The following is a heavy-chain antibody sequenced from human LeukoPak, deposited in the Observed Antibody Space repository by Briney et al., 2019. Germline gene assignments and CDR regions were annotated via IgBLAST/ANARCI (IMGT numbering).Heavy chain of an antibody. V-gene: IGHV3-30*04. D-gene: IGHD6-6*01. Sequence: GSLRLSCAASGFIFSDHAMHWVRQAPDKGLEWVSATSKDGSKKYYADSVKGRFTISRDNSKNTLDLQINTLRPEDTAVYFCAREEKGLAIDYWGQGTLVTVSS. J-gene: IGHJ4*02. CDR2: TSKDGSKK. CDR3: AREEKGLAIDY. CDR1: GFIFSDHA.